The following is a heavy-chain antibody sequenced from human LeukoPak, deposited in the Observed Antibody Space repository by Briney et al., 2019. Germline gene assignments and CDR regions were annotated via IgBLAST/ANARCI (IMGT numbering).Heavy chain of an antibody. Sequence: ASVKVSCKASGYTFTSYGICWVRQAPGQGLEWMGWISAYNGNTNYAQKLQGRVTMTTDTSTSTAYMELRSLRSDDTAVYYCVTGHHGRAMFDYWGQGTLVTVSS. CDR1: GYTFTSYG. CDR2: ISAYNGNT. V-gene: IGHV1-18*01. D-gene: IGHD2-2*01. CDR3: VTGHHGRAMFDY. J-gene: IGHJ4*02.